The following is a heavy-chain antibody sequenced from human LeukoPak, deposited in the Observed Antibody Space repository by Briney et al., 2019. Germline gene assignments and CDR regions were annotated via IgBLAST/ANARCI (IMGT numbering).Heavy chain of an antibody. D-gene: IGHD3-9*01. V-gene: IGHV3-23*01. CDR3: AKGQTYYDTLTGYPRYYYYAMDV. CDR1: GFTFSTHA. J-gene: IGHJ6*02. Sequence: GGSLRLSCAVSGFTFSTHAMSWVRQAPGKGLEWVSAVTSGGSTYNTDSVKGRFTISRDDSKNMLYLQMNSLRAEDTAVYYCAKGQTYYDTLTGYPRYYYYAMDVWGQGTTVTVAS. CDR2: VTSGGST.